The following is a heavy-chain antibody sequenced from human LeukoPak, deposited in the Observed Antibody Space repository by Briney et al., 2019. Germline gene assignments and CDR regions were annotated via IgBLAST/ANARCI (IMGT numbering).Heavy chain of an antibody. CDR2: IRYDGSNK. D-gene: IGHD3-3*02. CDR1: GFTFSSYG. J-gene: IGHJ4*02. V-gene: IGHV3-30*02. CDR3: AKEGVGFLEWLFSY. Sequence: GGSLRLSCAASGFTFSSYGMHWVRQAPGKGLEWVTFIRYDGSNKYYADSVKGRFTISRDNSKNTLYLQMNSLRAEDTAVYYCAKEGVGFLEWLFSYWGQGTLVTVSS.